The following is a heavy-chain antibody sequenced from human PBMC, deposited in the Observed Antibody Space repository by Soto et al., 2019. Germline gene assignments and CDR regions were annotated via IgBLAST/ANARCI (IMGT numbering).Heavy chain of an antibody. Sequence: QVQLVESGGGVVQPGRSLRLSCAASGFTFSSYAMHWVSQAPGQGLEWVAVIAYDGGNKYYADSVKGRFTISRDNSKNTLFLQINSLRADDTAVYYCARPDYGSGSYPDYWGQGTLVTVSS. CDR3: ARPDYGSGSYPDY. D-gene: IGHD3-10*01. CDR2: IAYDGGNK. V-gene: IGHV3-30-3*01. J-gene: IGHJ4*02. CDR1: GFTFSSYA.